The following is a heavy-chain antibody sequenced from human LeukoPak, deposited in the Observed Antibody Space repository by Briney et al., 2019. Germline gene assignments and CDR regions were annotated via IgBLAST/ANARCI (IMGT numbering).Heavy chain of an antibody. CDR3: ATSSYTSGTPNYYYMDV. D-gene: IGHD2-2*02. J-gene: IGHJ6*03. CDR1: GGSITSGSYY. V-gene: IGHV4-61*02. Sequence: SETLSLTCTVSGGSITSGSYYWTWIRQPAGKGLEWIGRIYTSGNTNYNPSLQSRVTISVDTSKNQFSLTLNSVTAADTALNYCATSSYTSGTPNYYYMDVWGKGTTVTVS. CDR2: IYTSGNT.